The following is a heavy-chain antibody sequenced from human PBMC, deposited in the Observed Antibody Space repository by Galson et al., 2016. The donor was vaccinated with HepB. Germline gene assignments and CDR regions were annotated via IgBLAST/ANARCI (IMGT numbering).Heavy chain of an antibody. CDR3: AKRSWGLPPPGGAMDV. J-gene: IGHJ6*02. CDR1: GFTFSSYG. CDR2: IWGSGVTT. D-gene: IGHD3-10*01. Sequence: SLRLSCAASGFTFSSYGMLWVRQAPGKGLEWVSSIWGSGVTTKYEDSVKGRFTISRDNSKNTLYLQMNSLRAEDAAVYYCAKRSWGLPPPGGAMDVWGQGTPVTVSS. V-gene: IGHV3-23*01.